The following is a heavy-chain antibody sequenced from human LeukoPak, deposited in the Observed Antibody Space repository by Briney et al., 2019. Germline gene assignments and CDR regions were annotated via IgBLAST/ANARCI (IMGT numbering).Heavy chain of an antibody. CDR3: ARDREYSSGSSLGTQDY. V-gene: IGHV3-48*03. D-gene: IGHD6-19*01. J-gene: IGHJ4*02. CDR1: GFTFSSYE. CDR2: ISSSGSTI. Sequence: GGSLRLSCAASGFTFSSYEMNWVRQAPGKGLEWVSYISSSGSTIYYADSVKGRFTISRDNAKNSLYLQMNSLRAEDTAVYYCARDREYSSGSSLGTQDYWGQGTLVTVSS.